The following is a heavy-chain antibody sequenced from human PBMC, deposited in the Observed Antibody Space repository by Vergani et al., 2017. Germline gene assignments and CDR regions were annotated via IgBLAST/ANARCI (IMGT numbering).Heavy chain of an antibody. Sequence: EVQLEESGGGLVLPGRSLRLSCVASGFTSAGYAMHWVRQAPGKGLEWVSGISWNSNSIGYADSVKGRLTISKDNAKNSLYLQMNSLRAEDTAVYYCAKDLGTSSGGGWFDPWGQGTLVTVSS. D-gene: IGHD6-6*01. V-gene: IGHV3-9*02. CDR1: GFTSAGYA. CDR2: ISWNSNSI. J-gene: IGHJ5*02. CDR3: AKDLGTSSGGGWFDP.